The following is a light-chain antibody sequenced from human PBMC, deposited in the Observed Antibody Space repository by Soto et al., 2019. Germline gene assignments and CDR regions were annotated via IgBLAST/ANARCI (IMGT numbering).Light chain of an antibody. Sequence: DIVMTQSPDSLAVSLGERDTINCKSSQSVLYSSNNKNYLAWYQQKPGQPPKLLIYWASTRESGVPDRFSGSGSGTDFTLTISSLQAEDVAVYYCQQCFSSPQTFGQGTKVEIK. CDR3: QQCFSSPQT. CDR2: WAS. V-gene: IGKV4-1*01. CDR1: QSVLYSSNNKNY. J-gene: IGKJ1*01.